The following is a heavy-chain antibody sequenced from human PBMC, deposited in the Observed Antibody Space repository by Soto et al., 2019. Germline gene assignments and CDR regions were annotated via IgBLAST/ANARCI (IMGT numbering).Heavy chain of an antibody. CDR3: ARGGSLYWYFDL. V-gene: IGHV1-8*01. CDR2: MNANSGNT. J-gene: IGHJ2*01. D-gene: IGHD1-26*01. Sequence: ASVKVSCKASGYTFTSYDINWVRQATGQGLEWMGWMNANSGNTRYAQKFQGRVTITRDTSASTAYMELSSLRPEDTAVYYCARGGSLYWYFDLWGRGTLVTVS. CDR1: GYTFTSYD.